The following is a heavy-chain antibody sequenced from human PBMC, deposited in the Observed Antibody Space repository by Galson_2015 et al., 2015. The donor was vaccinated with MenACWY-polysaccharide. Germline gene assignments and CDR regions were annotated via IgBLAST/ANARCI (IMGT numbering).Heavy chain of an antibody. V-gene: IGHV7-4-1*02. Sequence: SVKVSCKASGYTFTSYAMNWVRQAPGQGLEWMGWINTNTGNPTYAQGFTGRFVFSLDTSVSTAYLQISSLKAEDTAVYYCARDGGVRTYYDFWSGYWGFRFDPWGQGTLVTVSS. J-gene: IGHJ5*02. CDR2: INTNTGNP. D-gene: IGHD3-3*01. CDR1: GYTFTSYA. CDR3: ARDGGVRTYYDFWSGYWGFRFDP.